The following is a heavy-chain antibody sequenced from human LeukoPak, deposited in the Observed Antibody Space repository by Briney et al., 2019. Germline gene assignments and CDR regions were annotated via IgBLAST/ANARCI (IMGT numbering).Heavy chain of an antibody. J-gene: IGHJ3*02. D-gene: IGHD2-2*01. Sequence: SETLSLTCAVYGGSFSGYYWSWIRQPPGKGLEWIGEINHSGSTNYNPSLKSRVTISVDTSKNQFSLKLSSVTAADTAVYYCARRIGYCSSTSSFLAFDIWGQGTMVTVSS. CDR3: ARRIGYCSSTSSFLAFDI. CDR1: GGSFSGYY. CDR2: INHSGST. V-gene: IGHV4-34*01.